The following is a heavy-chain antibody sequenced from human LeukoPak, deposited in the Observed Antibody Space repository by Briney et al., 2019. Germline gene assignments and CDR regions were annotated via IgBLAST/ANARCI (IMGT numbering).Heavy chain of an antibody. CDR1: GFTVSSNC. Sequence: GGSLRLSCAASGFTVSSNCMSWVRQAPGKGLEWVSVIYSGGSTYYADSVKGRFTISRDNSKNTLNLQMNSLRAEDAAVYYCARGYSSDNWGQGTLVTVSS. CDR3: ARGYSSDN. J-gene: IGHJ4*02. CDR2: IYSGGST. V-gene: IGHV3-66*01. D-gene: IGHD2-21*01.